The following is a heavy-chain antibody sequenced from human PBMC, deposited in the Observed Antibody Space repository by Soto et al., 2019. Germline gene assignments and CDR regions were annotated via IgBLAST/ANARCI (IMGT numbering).Heavy chain of an antibody. J-gene: IGHJ4*02. V-gene: IGHV3-30-3*01. CDR1: GFTFSSYA. CDR2: ISYDGSNK. Sequence: GGSLRLSCAASGFTFSSYAMHWVRQAPGKGLEWVAVISYDGSNKYYADSVKGRFTISRDNSKNTLYLQMNSLRAEDTAVYYCARDRPVNYFDYWGQGTLVTVSS. CDR3: ARDRPVNYFDY.